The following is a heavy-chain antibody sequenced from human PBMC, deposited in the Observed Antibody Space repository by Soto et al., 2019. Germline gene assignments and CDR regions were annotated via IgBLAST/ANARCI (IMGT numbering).Heavy chain of an antibody. V-gene: IGHV3-23*01. CDR1: GFTFSSYA. Sequence: EVQLLESGGGLVQPGGSLRLSCAASGFTFSSYAMSWVRQAPGKGLEWVSAISGSGGSTYYADSVKGRFTIARDNSKNTLYLQMNGLRAEDTAVYYCASIFNDYGDYGQLWGQGTLVTVSS. D-gene: IGHD4-17*01. CDR3: ASIFNDYGDYGQL. CDR2: ISGSGGST. J-gene: IGHJ4*02.